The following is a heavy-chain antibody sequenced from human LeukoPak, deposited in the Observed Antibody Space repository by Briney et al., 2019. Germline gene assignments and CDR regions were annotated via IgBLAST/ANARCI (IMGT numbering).Heavy chain of an antibody. V-gene: IGHV4-34*01. D-gene: IGHD6-13*01. J-gene: IGHJ4*02. CDR2: INHSGST. Sequence: SETLSLTCAVYGGSFSGYYWSWIRQPPGKGLEWIGEINHSGSTNYNPSLKSRVTISVDTSKNQFSLKLSSVTAADTAVYYCARVVGASWYINYFDYWGRGTLVTVSS. CDR3: ARVVGASWYINYFDY. CDR1: GGSFSGYY.